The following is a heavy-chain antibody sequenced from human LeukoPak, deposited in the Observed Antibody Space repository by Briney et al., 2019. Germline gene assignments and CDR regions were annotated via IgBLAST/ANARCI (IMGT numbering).Heavy chain of an antibody. CDR1: GGSISSYY. V-gene: IGHV4-59*01. CDR3: ARDHYDSSGSHRTFDI. CDR2: IHYNEGT. D-gene: IGHD3-22*01. Sequence: SETLSLTCSVSGGSISSYYCSWLRQSPGKGLEWIGYIHYNEGTNSNPSLKSRVTVSVDTSKSQFSLKLTYVTAADTAVYFCARDHYDSSGSHRTFDIWGQGTVVTVSS. J-gene: IGHJ3*02.